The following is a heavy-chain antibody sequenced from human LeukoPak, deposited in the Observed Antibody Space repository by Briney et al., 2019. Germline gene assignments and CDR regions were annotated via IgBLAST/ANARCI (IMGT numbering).Heavy chain of an antibody. CDR3: ARVPSSGYYHDAFDI. J-gene: IGHJ3*02. CDR1: GYTFTGYY. Sequence: ASVKVSFQASGYTFTGYYMHWVRQAPGQGLAWMGWINPNSGGTNYAQKFQGRVTMTRDTSISTAYMELSRLRSDDTAVYYCARVPSSGYYHDAFDIWGQGTVVTVSS. D-gene: IGHD3-22*01. V-gene: IGHV1-2*02. CDR2: INPNSGGT.